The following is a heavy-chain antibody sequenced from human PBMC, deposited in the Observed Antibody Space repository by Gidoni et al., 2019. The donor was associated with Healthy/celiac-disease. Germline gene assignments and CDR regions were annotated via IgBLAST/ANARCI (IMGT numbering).Heavy chain of an antibody. V-gene: IGHV5-51*01. CDR2: IYPGDSDT. CDR1: GYRFTTYW. J-gene: IGHJ5*02. D-gene: IGHD3-16*01. CDR3: ARRGGTDWFDP. Sequence: EVQLVQSGAEVKKPGESLRISCQGSGYRFTTYWIGWVRQMPGKGLEWMGIIYPGDSDTIYSPSLEGQVTISVDKSISTAYLQWSSLKSSDTATYYCARRGGTDWFDPWGQGTLVTVSS.